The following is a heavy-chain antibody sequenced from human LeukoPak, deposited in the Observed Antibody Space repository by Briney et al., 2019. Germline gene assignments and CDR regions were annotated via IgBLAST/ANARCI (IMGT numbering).Heavy chain of an antibody. CDR1: GGSISSGDYY. CDR2: IYYSGST. Sequence: SQTLSLTCTVSGGSISSGDYYWSWIRQPLGKGLEWIGYIYYSGSTYYNPSLKSRATISVDTSKNQFSLKLSSVTAADTAVYYCARDTDYDSSGYTTVWGQGTLVTVSS. V-gene: IGHV4-30-4*01. D-gene: IGHD3-22*01. J-gene: IGHJ4*02. CDR3: ARDTDYDSSGYTTV.